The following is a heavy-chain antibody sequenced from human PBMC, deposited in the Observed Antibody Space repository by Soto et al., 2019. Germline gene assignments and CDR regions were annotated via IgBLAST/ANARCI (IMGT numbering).Heavy chain of an antibody. V-gene: IGHV3-23*01. Sequence: GGSLILCCAASGFTCSSYAMSWVRQAPGKGLEWVSAISGSGGSTYYADSVKGRFTISRDNSKNTLYLQMNSLRAEDTAVYYCAKDGPGDYDFWSGHSIEYYGMDVWGQGTTVTVSS. CDR1: GFTCSSYA. CDR2: ISGSGGST. CDR3: AKDGPGDYDFWSGHSIEYYGMDV. J-gene: IGHJ6*02. D-gene: IGHD3-3*01.